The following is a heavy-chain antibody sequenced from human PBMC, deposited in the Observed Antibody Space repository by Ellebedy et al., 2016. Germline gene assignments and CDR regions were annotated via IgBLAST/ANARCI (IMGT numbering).Heavy chain of an antibody. Sequence: GGSLRLXCAASGFTFSNYDMHWVRQATGKGLEWVSAIGTADNTYYPDSVKGRFSISRDNSNSTLYLQMSNLRAEDTAFYYCAREVRSGWYYFDNWGQGALVTVSS. D-gene: IGHD6-19*01. CDR3: AREVRSGWYYFDN. V-gene: IGHV3-13*04. J-gene: IGHJ4*02. CDR2: IGTADNT. CDR1: GFTFSNYD.